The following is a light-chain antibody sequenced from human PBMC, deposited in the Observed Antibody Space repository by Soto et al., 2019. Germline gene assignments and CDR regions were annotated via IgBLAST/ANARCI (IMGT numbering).Light chain of an antibody. CDR1: QTVRNNY. CDR2: DAS. J-gene: IGKJ4*01. V-gene: IGKV3-20*01. Sequence: EFVLTRCPGTLSLSPGERATLSCSASQTVRNNYLAWYQQKPGQAPRLLIYDASSRATGIPDRFSGGGSGTDFTLTISRLEPEDFAVYYWQQFSSYPLTFGGRTQVDFK. CDR3: QQFSSYPLT.